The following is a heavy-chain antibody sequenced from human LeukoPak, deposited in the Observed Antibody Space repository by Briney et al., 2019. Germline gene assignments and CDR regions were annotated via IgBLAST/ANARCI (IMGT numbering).Heavy chain of an antibody. Sequence: SETLSLTCTVSGYSISSDYYWGWIRQPPGKGLEWIGSIYHSGNTYYNPSLKSRVTISVDTSKNQFSLKLNSVTAADTAVYYCARGVRVGGTPNCWGQGTLVTVSS. CDR3: ARGVRVGGTPNC. D-gene: IGHD1-26*01. J-gene: IGHJ4*02. V-gene: IGHV4-38-2*02. CDR1: GYSISSDYY. CDR2: IYHSGNT.